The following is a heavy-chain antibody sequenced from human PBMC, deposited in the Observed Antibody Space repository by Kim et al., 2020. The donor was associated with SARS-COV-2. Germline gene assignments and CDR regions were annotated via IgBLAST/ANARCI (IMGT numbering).Heavy chain of an antibody. Sequence: SETLSLTCTVSGGSISSYYWSWIRQPPGKGLEWIGYIYYSGSTNYNPSLKSRVTILADTSKNQFSLKLSSVTAADTAVYYCARHEAPGDSGSYADDYWFDPWGQGTLVTVSS. CDR3: ARHEAPGDSGSYADDYWFDP. V-gene: IGHV4-59*08. CDR1: GGSISSYY. D-gene: IGHD1-26*01. J-gene: IGHJ5*02. CDR2: IYYSGST.